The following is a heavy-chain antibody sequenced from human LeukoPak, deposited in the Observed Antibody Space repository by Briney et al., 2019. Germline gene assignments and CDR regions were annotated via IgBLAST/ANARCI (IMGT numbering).Heavy chain of an antibody. J-gene: IGHJ6*03. D-gene: IGHD5-24*01. V-gene: IGHV3-74*01. CDR1: GSTFSSYW. CDR3: ARGTWATLYYYYMDV. CDR2: INSDGSST. Sequence: GGSLRLSCAASGSTFSSYWMHWVRQAPGKGLVWVSRINSDGSSTSYADSVKGRFTISRDNAKSTLYLQMNSLRAEDTAVYYCARGTWATLYYYYMDVWGKGTTVTVSS.